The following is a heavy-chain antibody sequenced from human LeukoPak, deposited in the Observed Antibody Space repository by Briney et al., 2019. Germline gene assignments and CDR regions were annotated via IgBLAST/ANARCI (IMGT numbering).Heavy chain of an antibody. V-gene: IGHV3-30-3*01. Sequence: PGGSLRLSCAASGFTFSSYAMHWVRQAPGKGLEWVAVISYDGSNKYYADSGKGRFTISRDNSMNTLYPQMNSLRAEDTAVYYCARDYYDSHHGHFQHWGQGTLVTVSS. CDR2: ISYDGSNK. D-gene: IGHD3-22*01. CDR1: GFTFSSYA. CDR3: ARDYYDSHHGHFQH. J-gene: IGHJ1*01.